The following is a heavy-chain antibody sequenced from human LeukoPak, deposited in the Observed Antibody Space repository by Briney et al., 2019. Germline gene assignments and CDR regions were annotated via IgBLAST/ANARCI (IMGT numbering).Heavy chain of an antibody. CDR3: ARAGQWFSYAYDI. V-gene: IGHV3-13*01. J-gene: IGHJ3*02. CDR2: IGTAGDT. CDR1: RFTFSTVD. Sequence: QPRRSLRPSGAASRFTFSTVDMHPVRQSPRKGLEKTSGIGTAGDTHYPDSVKGRFTISRENAKNSLYLQMNSLRAGDTAVYYCARAGQWFSYAYDIWGQGTMVTVCS. D-gene: IGHD3-10*01.